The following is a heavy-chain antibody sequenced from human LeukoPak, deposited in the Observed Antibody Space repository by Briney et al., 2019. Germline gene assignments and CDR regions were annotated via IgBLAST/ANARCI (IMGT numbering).Heavy chain of an antibody. J-gene: IGHJ6*02. V-gene: IGHV3-30-3*01. CDR1: GFTFGDYA. CDR2: ISYDGSNK. CDR3: ARNPQPVLRYFDWSPSYYYGMDV. Sequence: GRSLRLSCTASGFTFGDYAMSWVRQAPGKGLEWVAVISYDGSNKYYADSVKGRFTISRDNSKNTLYLQMNSLRAEDTAVYYCARNPQPVLRYFDWSPSYYYGMDVWGQGTTVTVSS. D-gene: IGHD3-9*01.